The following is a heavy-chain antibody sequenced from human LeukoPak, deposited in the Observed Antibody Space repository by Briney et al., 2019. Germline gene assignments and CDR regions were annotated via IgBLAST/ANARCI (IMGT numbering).Heavy chain of an antibody. CDR2: IYPGSET. V-gene: IGHV5-51*01. D-gene: IGHD3-10*01. Sequence: GESLKISCXGSGYSFTNYWIGWVRQMPGKGLEWMGIIYPGSETRYNPSFQDQVALSADKSISTAYLQWSSLKASDTAMYYCARSTVGVRDFDYWGQGTLVTVSS. CDR1: GYSFTNYW. CDR3: ARSTVGVRDFDY. J-gene: IGHJ4*02.